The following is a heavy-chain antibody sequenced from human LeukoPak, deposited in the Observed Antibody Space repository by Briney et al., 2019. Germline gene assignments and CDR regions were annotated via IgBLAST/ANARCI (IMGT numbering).Heavy chain of an antibody. V-gene: IGHV6-1*01. CDR3: ARGNDFWSGSYYYYYMDV. CDR1: GDSVSSNSAA. J-gene: IGHJ6*03. D-gene: IGHD3-3*01. CDR2: TYYRSKWYN. Sequence: SQTLSLTCAISGDSVSSNSAAWNWITQSPSRGLEWLGRTYYRSKWYNDYAVSVKSRITINPDTSKNQFSLQLNSVTPEDTAVYYCARGNDFWSGSYYYYYMDVWGKGTTVTVSS.